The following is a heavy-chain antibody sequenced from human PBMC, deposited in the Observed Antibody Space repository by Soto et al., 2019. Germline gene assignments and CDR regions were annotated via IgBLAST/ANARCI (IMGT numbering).Heavy chain of an antibody. V-gene: IGHV4-39*01. J-gene: IGHJ4*02. D-gene: IGHD3-9*01. CDR2: IYYRGNT. CDR1: GYSINSDNYY. CDR3: GRLEGLATISYYFDY. Sequence: QLQLQESGPGLVKPSETLSLTCSVSGYSINSDNYYWGWIRQPPGKGLEWIGSIYYRGNTYYNPSLKTRVTIHLSKCKSQFYQKRNSVTAADSAVYGCGRLEGLATISYYFDYWGQGTLVTVSS.